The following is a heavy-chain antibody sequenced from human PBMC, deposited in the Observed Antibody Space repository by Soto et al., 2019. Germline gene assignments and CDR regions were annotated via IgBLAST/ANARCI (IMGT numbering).Heavy chain of an antibody. J-gene: IGHJ4*02. V-gene: IGHV3-66*01. CDR1: GFTVSSNY. CDR3: ARDRRYCSGGSCYYFDY. D-gene: IGHD2-15*01. CDR2: IYSGGST. Sequence: GGSLRLSCAASGFTVSSNYMSWVRQAPGKGLEWVSVIYSGGSTYYADYVKGRFTISRDNSKNTLYLQMNSLRAEDTAVYYCARDRRYCSGGSCYYFDYWGQGTLVTVSS.